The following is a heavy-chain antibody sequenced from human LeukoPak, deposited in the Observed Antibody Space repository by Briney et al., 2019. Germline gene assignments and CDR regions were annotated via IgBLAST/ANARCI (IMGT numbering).Heavy chain of an antibody. CDR2: IKSKTDGGTT. J-gene: IGHJ4*02. CDR3: TTDKGKFCSSTSCYGLTQPRYYFDY. D-gene: IGHD2-2*01. Sequence: GGSLRLSCAASGFTFSNAWMSWVRQAPGKGLEWVGRIKSKTDGGTTDYAAPVKGRFTISRDDSKNTLYPQMNSLKTEDTAVYYCTTDKGKFCSSTSCYGLTQPRYYFDYWGQGTLVTVSS. CDR1: GFTFSNAW. V-gene: IGHV3-15*01.